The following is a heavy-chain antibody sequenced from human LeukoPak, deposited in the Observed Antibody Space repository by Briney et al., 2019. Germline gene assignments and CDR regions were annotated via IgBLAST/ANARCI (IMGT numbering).Heavy chain of an antibody. Sequence: GGSLRLSCAASRCTFSSYWLHWVRQAQGKGLVWVSRINSDGSSTSYADSVKGRFTISRDNAKNTLYLQMNSLRAEDTAVYYCAKTYSSSWYPLGYWGQGTLVTVSS. CDR1: RCTFSSYW. CDR2: INSDGSST. CDR3: AKTYSSSWYPLGY. D-gene: IGHD6-13*01. V-gene: IGHV3-74*01. J-gene: IGHJ4*02.